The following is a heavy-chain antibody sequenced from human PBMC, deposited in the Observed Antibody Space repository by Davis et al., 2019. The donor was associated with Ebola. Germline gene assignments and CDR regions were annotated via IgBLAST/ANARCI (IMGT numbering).Heavy chain of an antibody. D-gene: IGHD1-26*01. CDR3: ARTSIVGTTTTASDI. CDR1: GYPFTSSA. J-gene: IGHJ3*02. CDR2: ISAYNGNT. V-gene: IGHV1-18*04. Sequence: ASVKVSCKTSGYPFTSSAVTWVRQAPGQGLEWMGWISAYNGNTNYAQKVQGRVTMTTDTSTGTAYLDLRSLRSDDTAVYFCARTSIVGTTTTASDIWGQGTLVTVSS.